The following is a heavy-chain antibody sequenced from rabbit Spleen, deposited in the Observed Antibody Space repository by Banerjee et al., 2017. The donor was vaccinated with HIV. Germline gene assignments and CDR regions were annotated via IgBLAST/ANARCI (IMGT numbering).Heavy chain of an antibody. D-gene: IGHD1-1*01. CDR1: GFDFSGSNW. Sequence: QSLEESGGDLVQPGASLTLTCTASGFDFSGSNWMCWVRQAPGKRPEWIGCIYAGGGGAYYASWAKGRFTISKTSSTTVTLQMTSLTAADTATYFCARHDSNGDYYPTRLDLWGQGTLVTVS. J-gene: IGHJ3*01. CDR3: ARHDSNGDYYPTRLDL. CDR2: IYAGGGGA. V-gene: IGHV1S40*01.